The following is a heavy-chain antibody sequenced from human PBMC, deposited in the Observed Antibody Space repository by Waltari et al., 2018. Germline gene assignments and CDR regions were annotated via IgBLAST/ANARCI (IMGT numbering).Heavy chain of an antibody. CDR3: ARVSRGDAFDI. Sequence: QVQLQESGPGLVKPSETLSLTCPVPGGSISSHYWSWIRQPPGKGLEWIGYIYYSGSTNYNPSLKSRVTISVDTSKNQFSLKLSSVTAADTAVYYCARVSRGDAFDIWGQGTMVTVSS. J-gene: IGHJ3*02. CDR1: GGSISSHY. CDR2: IYYSGST. V-gene: IGHV4-59*11. D-gene: IGHD3-16*01.